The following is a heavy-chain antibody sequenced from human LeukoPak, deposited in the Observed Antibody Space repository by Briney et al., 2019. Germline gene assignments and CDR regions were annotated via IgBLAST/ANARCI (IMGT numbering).Heavy chain of an antibody. J-gene: IGHJ4*02. CDR3: AKRPNSYSSGWLDY. CDR2: ISGSGGST. D-gene: IGHD6-19*01. CDR1: GFSFTTHA. Sequence: GGSLRLSCVASGFSFTTHAMGWVRQAPGKGLEWVSHISGSGGSTKYSGSVKGRFTISRDNSKNTLYLQMNSLRAEDTAVYYCAKRPNSYSSGWLDYWGQGTLVTVSS. V-gene: IGHV3-23*01.